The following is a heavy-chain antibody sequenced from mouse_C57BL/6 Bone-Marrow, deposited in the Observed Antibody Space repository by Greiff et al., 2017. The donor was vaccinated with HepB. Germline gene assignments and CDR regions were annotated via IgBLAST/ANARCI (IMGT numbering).Heavy chain of an antibody. V-gene: IGHV1-81*01. J-gene: IGHJ4*01. CDR2: IYPRSGNT. CDR3: VVLYDYDYAMDY. D-gene: IGHD2-4*01. CDR1: GYTFTSYG. Sequence: QVQLQQSGAELARPGASVKLSCKASGYTFTSYGISWVKQRTGQGLEWIGEIYPRSGNTYYTEKFKGKATLTADKSSSTAYMELRSLTSEDSAVYFCVVLYDYDYAMDYWGQGTSVTGSP.